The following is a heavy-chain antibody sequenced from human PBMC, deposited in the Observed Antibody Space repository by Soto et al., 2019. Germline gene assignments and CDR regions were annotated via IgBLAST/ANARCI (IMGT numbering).Heavy chain of an antibody. Sequence: ASVKVSCKASGYTFTGYYMHWVRQAPGQGLEWMGWINPNSGGTNYAQKFQGWVTMTRDTSISTAYMELSRLGSDDTAVYYCARDYYDSSGYYYYYGMDVWGQGTTVTVSS. CDR2: INPNSGGT. CDR1: GYTFTGYY. J-gene: IGHJ6*02. CDR3: ARDYYDSSGYYYYYGMDV. V-gene: IGHV1-2*04. D-gene: IGHD3-22*01.